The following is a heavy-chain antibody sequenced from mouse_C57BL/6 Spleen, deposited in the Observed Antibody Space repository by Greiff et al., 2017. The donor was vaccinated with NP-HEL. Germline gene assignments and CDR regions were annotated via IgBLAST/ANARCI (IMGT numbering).Heavy chain of an antibody. V-gene: IGHV3-6*01. J-gene: IGHJ4*01. CDR3: ASDGGLRRRDDAMDY. CDR2: ISYDGSN. CDR1: GYSFTSGYF. Sequence: EVKLMESGPGLVKPSQSLSLSCSATGYSFTSGYFSNWIRQLPGNKLEWMGYISYDGSNNYNPSLKNRISITRDTSKNQFYLQLISVTSEDTATYSWASDGGLRRRDDAMDYWGQGTSVTVSS. D-gene: IGHD2-4*01.